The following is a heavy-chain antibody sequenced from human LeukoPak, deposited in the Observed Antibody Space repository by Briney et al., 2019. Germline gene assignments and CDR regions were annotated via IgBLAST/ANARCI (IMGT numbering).Heavy chain of an antibody. J-gene: IGHJ4*02. Sequence: GGPLRLSCAASGFTFSSYEMNWVRQAPGKGLEWVSYISSSGSTIYYADSVKGRFTISRDDAKNSLYLQMNSLRAEDTAVYYCASNSLELAYYFDYWGQGTLVTVSS. CDR2: ISSSGSTI. V-gene: IGHV3-48*03. CDR3: ASNSLELAYYFDY. D-gene: IGHD6-13*01. CDR1: GFTFSSYE.